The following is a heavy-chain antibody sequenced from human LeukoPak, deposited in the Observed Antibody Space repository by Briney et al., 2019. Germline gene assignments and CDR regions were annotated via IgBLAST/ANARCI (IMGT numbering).Heavy chain of an antibody. J-gene: IGHJ5*02. Sequence: GGSLRLSCAASGFTVSSNYMSWVRQAPGKGLEWVSVIYSGGSTYYADSVKGRFTISRDNPKNTLYLQMNSLRAEDTAVYYCARESPVRYCSSTSCYTWAWFDPWGQGTLVTVSS. CDR2: IYSGGST. D-gene: IGHD2-2*02. CDR1: GFTVSSNY. V-gene: IGHV3-53*01. CDR3: ARESPVRYCSSTSCYTWAWFDP.